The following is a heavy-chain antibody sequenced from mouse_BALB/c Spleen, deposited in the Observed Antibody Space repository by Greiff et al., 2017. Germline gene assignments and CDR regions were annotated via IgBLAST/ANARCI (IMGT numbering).Heavy chain of an antibody. J-gene: IGHJ4*01. V-gene: IGHV5-12-2*01. D-gene: IGHD2-4*01. Sequence: EVNVVESGGGLVQPGGSLKLSCAASGFTFSSYTMSWVRQTPEKRLEWVAYISNGGGSTYYPDTVKGRFTISRDNAKNTLYLQRSSLKSEDTAMYYCARHYDYDGDYYAMDYWGQGTSVTVSS. CDR3: ARHYDYDGDYYAMDY. CDR2: ISNGGGST. CDR1: GFTFSSYT.